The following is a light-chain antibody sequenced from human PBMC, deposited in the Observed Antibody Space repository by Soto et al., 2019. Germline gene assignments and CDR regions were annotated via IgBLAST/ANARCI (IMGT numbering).Light chain of an antibody. V-gene: IGKV3-15*01. CDR1: QSVSSN. CDR3: KQYNNWPLT. CDR2: GAS. Sequence: EIVMTQSPATMSVSPVERATLSCKASQSVSSNLAWYQQKPGQAPRLLIYGASTRATGIPARFSGSGSGKEFTLTISSLQSEDLAVDYGKQYNNWPLTFGGGTKGDIK. J-gene: IGKJ4*01.